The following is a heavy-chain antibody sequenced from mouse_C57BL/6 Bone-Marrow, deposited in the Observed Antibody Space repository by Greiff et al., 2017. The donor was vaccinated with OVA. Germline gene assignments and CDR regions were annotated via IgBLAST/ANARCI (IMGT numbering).Heavy chain of an antibody. CDR2: IHPNSGST. J-gene: IGHJ1*03. Sequence: QVQLQQPGAELVKPGASVKLSCKASGYTFTSYWMHWVKQRPGQGLEWIGMIHPNSGSTNYNEKFKSKATLTVDKSSSTAYMQLSSLTSEDSAVYYCARKPQPGYLHWYFDVWGTGTTVTVSS. V-gene: IGHV1-64*01. CDR1: GYTFTSYW. CDR3: ARKPQPGYLHWYFDV. D-gene: IGHD2-2*01.